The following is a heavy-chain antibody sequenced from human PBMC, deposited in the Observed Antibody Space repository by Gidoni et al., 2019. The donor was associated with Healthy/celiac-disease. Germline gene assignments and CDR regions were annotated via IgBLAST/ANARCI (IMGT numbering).Heavy chain of an antibody. D-gene: IGHD3-3*01. V-gene: IGHV4-61*02. Sequence: QVQLQESGPGLVKPSQTLSLTCTVSGGSISRGSYYWSWIRQPAGKGLEWIGLIYTSGSTNYNPSLKSRVTISVDTAKNQFSLKLSSVTAADTAVYYCARGAAIYDFWSGYLNNWFDPWGQGTLVTVSS. CDR2: IYTSGST. J-gene: IGHJ5*02. CDR3: ARGAAIYDFWSGYLNNWFDP. CDR1: GGSISRGSYY.